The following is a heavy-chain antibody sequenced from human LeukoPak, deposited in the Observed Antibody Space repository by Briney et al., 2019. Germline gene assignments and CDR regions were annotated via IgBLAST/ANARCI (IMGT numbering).Heavy chain of an antibody. D-gene: IGHD3-16*02. J-gene: IGHJ4*02. V-gene: IGHV3-30*02. Sequence: RGSLRLSCAASGFTFSSYEMNWVRQAPGKGLEWVAFIRYDGSNKYYADSVKGRFTISRDNSKNTLYLQMNSLRVEDTGIYFCARGSTFGGVISDFWGQGTLVTVSS. CDR2: IRYDGSNK. CDR3: ARGSTFGGVISDF. CDR1: GFTFSSYE.